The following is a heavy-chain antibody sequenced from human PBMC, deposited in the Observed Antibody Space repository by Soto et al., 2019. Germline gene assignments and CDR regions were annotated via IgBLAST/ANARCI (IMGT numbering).Heavy chain of an antibody. D-gene: IGHD3-22*01. CDR2: VYYTGTT. V-gene: IGHV4-59*08. CDR1: GGSINNYY. CDR3: ARLGGYYHSLDT. Sequence: SETLSLTCTVSGGSINNYYWTWIWQPPGMGLEWIGYVYYTGTTSYNPSLKSRVTISIDGSKNQISLKLSSVTAGDTAFYYCARLGGYYHSLDTWGQGTLVTVSS. J-gene: IGHJ5*02.